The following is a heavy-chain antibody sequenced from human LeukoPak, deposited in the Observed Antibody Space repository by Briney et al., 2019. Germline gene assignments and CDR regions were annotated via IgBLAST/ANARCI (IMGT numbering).Heavy chain of an antibody. CDR2: MNPNSGNT. CDR3: ARVIGKRYSSSWYYFDY. CDR1: GYTLTSYD. Sequence: ASVKVSCKASGYTLTSYDINWVRQATGQGLEWMGWMNPNSGNTGYAQKFQGRVTMTRNTSISTAYMELSSLRSEDTAVYYCARVIGKRYSSSWYYFDYWGQGTLVTVSS. D-gene: IGHD6-13*01. J-gene: IGHJ4*02. V-gene: IGHV1-8*01.